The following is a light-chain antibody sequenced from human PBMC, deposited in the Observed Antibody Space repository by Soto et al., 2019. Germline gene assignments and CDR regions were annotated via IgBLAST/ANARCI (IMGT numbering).Light chain of an antibody. J-gene: IGLJ2*01. CDR2: EVN. Sequence: QSALTQPASVSGSPGQSITISCTGTSSDVGGHNYVSWYQQHPGKAPKNMIYEVNNGPSGVSDRFSGSKSGNTASLTISGRQAEDEAYYYCSSFTNSGTVVFGGGTKLTVL. V-gene: IGLV2-14*01. CDR1: SSDVGGHNY. CDR3: SSFTNSGTVV.